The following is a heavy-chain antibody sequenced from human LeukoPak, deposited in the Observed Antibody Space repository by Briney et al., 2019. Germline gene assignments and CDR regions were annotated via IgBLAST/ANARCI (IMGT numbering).Heavy chain of an antibody. CDR2: IKGDGSFT. CDR3: VRDGDAYNFDY. V-gene: IGHV3-74*01. CDR1: GFTFSNYW. D-gene: IGHD5-24*01. J-gene: IGHJ4*02. Sequence: SGGSLRLSCAASGFTFSNYWIHWVRQAPGKGLVWVSRIKGDGSFTNYADSVKGRFTIPRDNAKNTLYLQMSSLRAEDTAVYYCVRDGDAYNFDYWGQGTLVTVSS.